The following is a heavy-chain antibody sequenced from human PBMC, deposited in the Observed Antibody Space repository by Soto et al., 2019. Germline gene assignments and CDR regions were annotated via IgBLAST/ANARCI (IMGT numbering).Heavy chain of an antibody. Sequence: PSETLSLTCAVSGGSISSGGYSWSWIRQPPGRGLEWIGYIYASGSTYYNPSLSSRVTISIDRSKNQFSLMLASVTAADTAVYFCARDIGRSHYIYFNTWCQGTLVT. CDR3: ARDIGRSHYIYFNT. D-gene: IGHD4-4*01. CDR1: GGSISSGGYS. V-gene: IGHV4-30-2*01. J-gene: IGHJ5*02. CDR2: IYASGST.